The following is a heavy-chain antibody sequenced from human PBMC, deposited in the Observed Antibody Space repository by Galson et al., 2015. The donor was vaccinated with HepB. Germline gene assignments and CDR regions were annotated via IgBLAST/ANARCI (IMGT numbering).Heavy chain of an antibody. CDR1: GYTFTSYG. CDR2: INPNSGGT. J-gene: IGHJ3*02. V-gene: IGHV1-2*02. CDR3: ARQSAFDI. Sequence: SVKVSCKASGYTFTSYGISWVRQAPGQGLEWMGWINPNSGGTNYAQKFQGRVTMTRDTSISTAYMELSRLRSDDTAVYYCARQSAFDIWGQGTMVTVSS.